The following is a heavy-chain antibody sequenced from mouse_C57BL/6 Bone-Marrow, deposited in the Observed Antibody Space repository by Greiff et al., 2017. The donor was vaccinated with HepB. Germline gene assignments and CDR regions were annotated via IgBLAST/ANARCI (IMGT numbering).Heavy chain of an antibody. V-gene: IGHV1-18*01. J-gene: IGHJ1*03. Sequence: VQLKESGPELVKPGASVKIPCKASGYTFTDYNMDWVKQSHGKSLEWIGDINPNNGGTIYNQKFKGKATLTVDKSSSTAYMELRSLTSEDTAVYYCARSGLGHWYFDVWGTGTTVTVSS. CDR2: INPNNGGT. CDR3: ARSGLGHWYFDV. D-gene: IGHD3-3*01. CDR1: GYTFTDYN.